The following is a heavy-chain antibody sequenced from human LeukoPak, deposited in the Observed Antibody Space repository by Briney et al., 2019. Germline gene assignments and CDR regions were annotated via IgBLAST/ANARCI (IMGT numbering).Heavy chain of an antibody. J-gene: IGHJ4*02. CDR2: INPNSGVT. D-gene: IGHD3-22*01. V-gene: IGHV1-2*02. CDR1: GYSENFYG. CDR3: ARRYYDATDNFDY. Sequence: SVKVSCKTSGYSENFYGITWVRQAPGLGLEWMGCINPNSGVTNYAQKFQGRVTMTSDTSITTVYMELSTLRSDDTAVYYCARRYYDATDNFDYWGQGTLVTVSS.